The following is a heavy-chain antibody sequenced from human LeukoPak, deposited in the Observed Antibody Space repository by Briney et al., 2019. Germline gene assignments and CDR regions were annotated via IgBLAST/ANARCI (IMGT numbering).Heavy chain of an antibody. J-gene: IGHJ2*01. CDR3: ARGDRTGIAAERGYWYFDL. D-gene: IGHD6-13*01. CDR2: ISSSSSTI. CDR1: GFTFSSYE. Sequence: GGSLRLSCTASGFTFSSYEMNWVRQAPGKGLEWVSYISSSSSTIYYADSVKGRFTISRDNAKNSLYLQMNSLRDEDTAVYYCARGDRTGIAAERGYWYFDLWGRGTLVTVSS. V-gene: IGHV3-48*02.